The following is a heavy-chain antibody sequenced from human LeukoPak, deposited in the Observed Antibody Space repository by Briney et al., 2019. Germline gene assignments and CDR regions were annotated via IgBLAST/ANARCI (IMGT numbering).Heavy chain of an antibody. V-gene: IGHV4-4*07. D-gene: IGHD6-13*01. J-gene: IGHJ5*02. CDR3: ARDGSSSWYGWFDP. CDR1: GGSISSYY. CDR2: IYTSGST. Sequence: SETLSLTRTVSGGSISSYYWSWIRQPAGKGLEWIGRIYTSGSTNYNPSLKSRVTMSVDTSKNQFSLKLSSVTAADTAVYYCARDGSSSWYGWFDPWGQGTLVTVSS.